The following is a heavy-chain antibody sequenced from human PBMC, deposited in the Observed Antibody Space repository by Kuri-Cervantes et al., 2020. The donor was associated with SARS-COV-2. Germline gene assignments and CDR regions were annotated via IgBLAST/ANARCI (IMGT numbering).Heavy chain of an antibody. V-gene: IGHV3-21*01. CDR2: ISSSSSYI. D-gene: IGHD3-3*01. CDR1: GFTFSSYS. Sequence: GESLKISCAASGFTFSSYSMNWVRQAPGKGLEWVSSISSSSSYIYYADSVKGRFTISRDNAKNSLYLQMNSLRAEDTAVYYCARVLRFLEWTNYYYYYCMDVWGKGTTVTVSS. CDR3: ARVLRFLEWTNYYYYYCMDV. J-gene: IGHJ6*03.